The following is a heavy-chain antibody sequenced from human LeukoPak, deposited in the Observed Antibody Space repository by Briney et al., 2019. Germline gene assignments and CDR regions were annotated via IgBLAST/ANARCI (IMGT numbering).Heavy chain of an antibody. CDR3: ARDGCSSTSCYVDY. CDR2: INSDGSST. CDR1: GFTFSSXX. D-gene: IGHD2-2*01. Sequence: GGSLRLSCAASGFTFSSXXXXXVRQAPGKGLVXXSRINSDGSSTTYADSVKGRFTISRDNAKNTLYLQMNSLRAEDTAVYYCARDGCSSTSCYVDYWGQGTLVTVSS. V-gene: IGHV3-74*01. J-gene: IGHJ4*02.